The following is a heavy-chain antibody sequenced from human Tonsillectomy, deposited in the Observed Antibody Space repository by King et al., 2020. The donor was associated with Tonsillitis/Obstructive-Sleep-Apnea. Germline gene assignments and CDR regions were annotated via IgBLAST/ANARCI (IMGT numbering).Heavy chain of an antibody. D-gene: IGHD4-17*01. J-gene: IGHJ3*02. V-gene: IGHV3-23*04. CDR2: ISSSGGST. CDR3: AKGLLYGDYNDAFDI. Sequence: EVQLVESGGGLVQPGGSLRLSCVASGFTFSSYAMSWVRQAPGKGLEWVSGISSSGGSTYYADSVKGRFNISRDNSKNTMYLQINSLRAEDTAVYYCAKGLLYGDYNDAFDIWGQGTMVTVSS. CDR1: GFTFSSYA.